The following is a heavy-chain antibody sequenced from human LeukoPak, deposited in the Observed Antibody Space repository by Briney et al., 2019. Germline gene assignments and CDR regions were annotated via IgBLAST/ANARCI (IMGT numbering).Heavy chain of an antibody. CDR1: GGSFSGYY. CDR2: INHSGST. CDR3: ARLSTTVTFFDY. J-gene: IGHJ4*02. Sequence: SETLSLTCAVYGGSFSGYYWSWIRQPPGKGLEWIGEINHSGSTNYNPSLKSRATISVDTSKNQFSLKLSSVTAADTAVYYCARLSTTVTFFDYWGQGTLVTVSS. V-gene: IGHV4-34*01. D-gene: IGHD4-17*01.